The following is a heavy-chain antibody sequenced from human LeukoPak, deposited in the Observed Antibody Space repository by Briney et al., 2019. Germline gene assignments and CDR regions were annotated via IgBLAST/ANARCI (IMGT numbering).Heavy chain of an antibody. V-gene: IGHV1-2*02. J-gene: IGHJ4*02. D-gene: IGHD3-10*01. CDR3: ARERYYGSGSVYNRVDY. CDR2: VNPNSGGT. CDR1: GYTFTGYY. Sequence: ASVKVSCKASGYTFTGYYMHWVRQAPGQGLEWMGWVNPNSGGTNYAQKFQGRVTMTRDTSIRTAYMDLSRLRSDDTAVYYCARERYYGSGSVYNRVDYWGQGTLVTVSS.